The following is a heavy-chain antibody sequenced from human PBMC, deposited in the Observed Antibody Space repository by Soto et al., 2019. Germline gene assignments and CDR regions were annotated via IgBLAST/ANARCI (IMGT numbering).Heavy chain of an antibody. CDR1: GGTFSSYT. CDR3: ARGRRYGYNSDFDY. J-gene: IGHJ4*02. Sequence: QVQLVQSGAEVKKPGSSVKVSCKASGGTFSSYTISWVRQAPGQGLEWMGRIIPILGIANYAQKFQGRVTITADKSTSTAYMELSSLRSEDTAVYYCARGRRYGYNSDFDYWGQGTLVTVSS. D-gene: IGHD5-12*01. V-gene: IGHV1-69*02. CDR2: IIPILGIA.